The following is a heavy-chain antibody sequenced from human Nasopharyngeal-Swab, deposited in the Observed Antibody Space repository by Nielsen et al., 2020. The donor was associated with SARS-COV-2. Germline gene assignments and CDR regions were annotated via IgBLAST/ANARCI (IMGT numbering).Heavy chain of an antibody. CDR2: INHDGSQK. Sequence: GESLKISCAASGFTFINGWMSWVRQAPGKGLEWVANINHDGSQKYYVDSVKGRFTISRDNSKNSIYLQMDRLRVEDTAVYYCARESSAADYWGQGTLVTVSS. CDR1: GFTFINGW. J-gene: IGHJ1*01. V-gene: IGHV3-7*01. CDR3: ARESSAADY. D-gene: IGHD6-13*01.